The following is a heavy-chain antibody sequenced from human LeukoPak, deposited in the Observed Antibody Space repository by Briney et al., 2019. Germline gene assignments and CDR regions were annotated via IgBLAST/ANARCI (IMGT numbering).Heavy chain of an antibody. CDR2: IIPIFGTA. CDR3: ARDGTGGEEGIAAAGTPNWFDP. CDR1: GGTFSSYA. J-gene: IGHJ5*02. Sequence: ASVKVSCKASGGTFSSYAISWVRQAPGQGLEWMGGIIPIFGTANYAQKFQGRVTITTDESTSTAYMELSSLRSEDTAVYYCARDGTGGEEGIAAAGTPNWFDPWGQGTLVTVSS. D-gene: IGHD6-13*01. V-gene: IGHV1-69*05.